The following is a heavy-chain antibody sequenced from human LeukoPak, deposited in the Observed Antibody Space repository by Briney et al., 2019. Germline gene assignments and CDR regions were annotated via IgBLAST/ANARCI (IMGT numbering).Heavy chain of an antibody. CDR1: GFTFSIYT. J-gene: IGHJ4*02. CDR2: ISSGSSDI. Sequence: GGSLRLSCAASGFTFSIYTMIWVRQAPGKGLEWVASISSGSSDIYYADSVKGRFTISRDNAKNSLYLQMNSLRIEDTAVYYCARVSSTWYLDYWGQGTLVTVSS. CDR3: ARVSSTWYLDY. V-gene: IGHV3-21*01. D-gene: IGHD6-13*01.